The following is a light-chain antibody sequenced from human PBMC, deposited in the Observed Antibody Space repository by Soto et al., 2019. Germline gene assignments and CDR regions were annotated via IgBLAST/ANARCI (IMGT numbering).Light chain of an antibody. CDR3: QQYGSSLWT. J-gene: IGKJ1*01. CDR1: PSVTNF. V-gene: IGKV3-20*01. Sequence: PGERATLSCRASPSVTNFLAWYQQKPGQAPRLLIYGASSRATGIPDRFSGSGSGTDFTLTISRLEPEDFAVYYCQQYGSSLWTFGQGTRWIS. CDR2: GAS.